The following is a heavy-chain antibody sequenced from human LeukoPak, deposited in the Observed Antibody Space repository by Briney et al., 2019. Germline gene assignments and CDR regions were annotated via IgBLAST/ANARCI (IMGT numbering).Heavy chain of an antibody. CDR1: GGSVNNYF. V-gene: IGHV4-59*02. Sequence: PSETLSLTCTVSGGSVNNYFWNWIRQPPGKGLEWIGYMYHSGSTNYNPSLKSRVTISVDTSKNQISLQLSSVTAADTAVYFCARLDNVRGAFDYWGQGTLVTVSS. CDR2: MYHSGST. J-gene: IGHJ4*02. D-gene: IGHD2-2*03. CDR3: ARLDNVRGAFDY.